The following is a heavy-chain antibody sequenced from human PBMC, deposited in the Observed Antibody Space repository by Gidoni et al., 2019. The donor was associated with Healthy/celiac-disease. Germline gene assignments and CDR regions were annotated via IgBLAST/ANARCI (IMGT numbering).Heavy chain of an antibody. J-gene: IGHJ5*02. CDR1: GGSISSYY. CDR2: IYYSGST. V-gene: IGHV4-59*01. D-gene: IGHD3-10*01. CDR3: AKGGLLWFGESFDP. Sequence: QVQLQESGPGLVKPSETLSLTCTVSGGSISSYYWSWIRQPPGKGLEWIGYIYYSGSTNYNPSLKSLVTISVDTSKNQFSLKLSSVTAADSAVYYCAKGGLLWFGESFDPWGQGTLVTVSS.